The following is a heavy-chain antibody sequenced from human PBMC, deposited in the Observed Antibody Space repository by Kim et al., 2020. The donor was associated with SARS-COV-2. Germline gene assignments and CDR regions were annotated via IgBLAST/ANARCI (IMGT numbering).Heavy chain of an antibody. J-gene: IGHJ4*02. CDR3: ARSRSITIFGVVTDEPLGY. Sequence: ASVKVSCKASGYTFTSYGISWVRQAPGQGLEWMGWISAYNGNTNYAQKLQGRVTMTTDTSTSTAYMELRSLRSDDTAVYYCARSRSITIFGVVTDEPLGYWGQGTLVTVSS. CDR1: GYTFTSYG. D-gene: IGHD3-3*01. CDR2: ISAYNGNT. V-gene: IGHV1-18*01.